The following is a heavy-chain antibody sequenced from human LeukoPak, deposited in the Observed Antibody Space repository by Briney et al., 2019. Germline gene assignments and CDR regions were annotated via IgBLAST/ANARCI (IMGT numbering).Heavy chain of an antibody. D-gene: IGHD6-19*01. V-gene: IGHV4-4*07. CDR2: IYSSGST. J-gene: IGHJ4*02. CDR1: GGSISGHY. CDR3: ARAKEMTAVAGYYSFDY. Sequence: SETLSLTCTVSGGSISGHYWTWIRQPAGRGLEWIGRIYSSGSTYYNPSLMSRVTISLDTSNNQFSLRVTSVTAADTAVYYCARAKEMTAVAGYYSFDYWGQGTLVSVSS.